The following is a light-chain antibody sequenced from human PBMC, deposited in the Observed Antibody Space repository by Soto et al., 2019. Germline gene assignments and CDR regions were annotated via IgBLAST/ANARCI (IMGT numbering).Light chain of an antibody. CDR3: QQRSNRSTGT. CDR2: DES. Sequence: DIVLTQSPATLSLSPGERATLSCRASQSFXSYLDWYQEKPGQAPRLLIXDESNRGTGIPARFSGSGSGRDFTLTISSLEPEDFAVYYCQQRSNRSTGTFGQGTKVDIK. V-gene: IGKV3-11*02. J-gene: IGKJ1*01. CDR1: QSFXSY.